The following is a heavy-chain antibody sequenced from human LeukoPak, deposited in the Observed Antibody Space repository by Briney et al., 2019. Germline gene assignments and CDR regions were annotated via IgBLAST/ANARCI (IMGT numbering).Heavy chain of an antibody. CDR3: ARNGAAMTTVTTFGLYYFDY. V-gene: IGHV1-46*01. D-gene: IGHD4-17*01. CDR1: GYTFTSYY. CDR2: INPSGGST. Sequence: ASVKVSCKASGYTFTSYYMHWVRQAPGQGLEWMVIINPSGGSTSYAQKFQGRVTMTRDTSTSTVYMELSSLRSEDTAVYYCARNGAAMTTVTTFGLYYFDYWGQGTLVTVSS. J-gene: IGHJ4*02.